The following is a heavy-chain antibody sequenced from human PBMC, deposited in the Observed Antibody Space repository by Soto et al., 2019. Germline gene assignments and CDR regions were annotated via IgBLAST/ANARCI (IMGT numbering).Heavy chain of an antibody. CDR3: ARVLDTAMVLLYYGMDV. V-gene: IGHV3-21*01. J-gene: IGHJ6*02. D-gene: IGHD5-18*01. Sequence: GGSLRLSCAASGFTFSSYSMNWVRQAPGKGLEWVSSISSSSSYIYYADSVKGRFTISRDNAKNSLYLQMNSLRAEDTAVYYCARVLDTAMVLLYYGMDVWGQGTTVTVSS. CDR1: GFTFSSYS. CDR2: ISSSSSYI.